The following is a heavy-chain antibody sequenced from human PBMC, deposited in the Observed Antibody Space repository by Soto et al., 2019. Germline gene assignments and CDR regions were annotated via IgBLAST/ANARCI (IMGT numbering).Heavy chain of an antibody. V-gene: IGHV4-59*01. CDR1: GGSISSYY. J-gene: IGHJ4*02. Sequence: PSETLSLTCPVSGGSISSYYWNWFRQPPGKGLEWIGYIYYSGSTNYNPSLKSRVTISVDTSKNQFSLKLSSVTAADTAVYYCARDPSTALFAYWGQGTLVTVSS. D-gene: IGHD4-4*01. CDR3: ARDPSTALFAY. CDR2: IYYSGST.